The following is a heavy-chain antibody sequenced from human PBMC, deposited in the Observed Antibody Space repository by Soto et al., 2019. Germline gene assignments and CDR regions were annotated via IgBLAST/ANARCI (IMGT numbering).Heavy chain of an antibody. D-gene: IGHD1-26*01. CDR2: IYHSGST. Sequence: PSETLSLTCAVSGGSISSSNWWSWVRQPPGKGLEWSGEIYHSGSTNYNPSLKSRVTISVDKSKNQFSLKLSSVTAADTAVYYCARQWELLRDWFDPWGQGTLVTVSS. V-gene: IGHV4-4*02. CDR1: GGSISSSNW. J-gene: IGHJ5*02. CDR3: ARQWELLRDWFDP.